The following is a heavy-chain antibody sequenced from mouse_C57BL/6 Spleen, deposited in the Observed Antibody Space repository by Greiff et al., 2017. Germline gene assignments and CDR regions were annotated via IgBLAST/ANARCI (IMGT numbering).Heavy chain of an antibody. V-gene: IGHV1-19*01. CDR2: IYPYNGGT. D-gene: IGHD1-1*01. CDR3: AYYGSSYWGYFDV. J-gene: IGHJ1*03. CDR1: GYTFTDYY. Sequence: VQLQQSGPVLVKPGASVKMSCKASGYTFTDYYMNWVKQSPGKSLEWIGDIYPYNGGTSYNQKFKGKATLTVDKSSSTAYMELNSLTSEDSAVXYCAYYGSSYWGYFDVWGTGTTVTVSS.